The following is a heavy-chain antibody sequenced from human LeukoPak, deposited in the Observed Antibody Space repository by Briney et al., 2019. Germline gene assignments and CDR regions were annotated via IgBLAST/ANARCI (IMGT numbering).Heavy chain of an antibody. CDR3: AGGSKWLAFDY. V-gene: IGHV4-34*01. CDR2: INHSGST. Sequence: SETLSITCAVYGGSFSGYYWSWIRQPPGKGLEWIGEINHSGSTNYNPSLKSRVTISVDTSKNQFSLKLTSLTAADTAVYYCAGGSKWLAFDYWGQGTLVTVSS. J-gene: IGHJ4*02. D-gene: IGHD6-19*01. CDR1: GGSFSGYY.